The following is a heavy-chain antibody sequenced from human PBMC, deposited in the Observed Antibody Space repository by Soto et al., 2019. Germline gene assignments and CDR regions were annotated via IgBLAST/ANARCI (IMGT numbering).Heavy chain of an antibody. Sequence: VQLVESGGGVVSPGGSWHPSVPPPDSPFVDKPWNGVPQPPGKGLEWVAVVSHDGRNTHYADSVKGRFTISRDSSKNTVSLEMTSLRAEDTAVYYCAKGGRQWLVTSDFNYWGQGALVTVSS. CDR3: AKGGRQWLVTSDFNY. CDR1: DSPFVDKP. CDR2: VSHDGRNT. V-gene: IGHV3-30*18. D-gene: IGHD6-19*01. J-gene: IGHJ4*02.